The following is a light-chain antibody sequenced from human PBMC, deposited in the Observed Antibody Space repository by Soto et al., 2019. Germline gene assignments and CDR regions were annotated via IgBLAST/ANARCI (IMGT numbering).Light chain of an antibody. Sequence: DIQMTQSPSTLSASVGDRFTITCRASQSISRWLAWYQQKPGKAPXXLIYDASCLKSGVPSRFSGNGSGTEFTLTISSMQPDDFATDDCQQYNTYSTFGQGTRLEI. J-gene: IGKJ5*01. CDR1: QSISRW. CDR3: QQYNTYST. V-gene: IGKV1-5*01. CDR2: DAS.